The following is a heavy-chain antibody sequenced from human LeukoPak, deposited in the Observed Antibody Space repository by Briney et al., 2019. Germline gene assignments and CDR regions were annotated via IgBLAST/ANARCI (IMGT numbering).Heavy chain of an antibody. V-gene: IGHV1-18*01. D-gene: IGHD3-9*01. Sequence: ASVKVSCKASGYTFTSYGISWVRQAPGQGLEWMGWISAYNGNTNYAQKLQCSVTMTTDTSTSTDYMELRSLRSDDTAVYYCARVYYDILTGYSAVPYFDYWGQGTLVTVSS. CDR1: GYTFTSYG. CDR2: ISAYNGNT. CDR3: ARVYYDILTGYSAVPYFDY. J-gene: IGHJ4*02.